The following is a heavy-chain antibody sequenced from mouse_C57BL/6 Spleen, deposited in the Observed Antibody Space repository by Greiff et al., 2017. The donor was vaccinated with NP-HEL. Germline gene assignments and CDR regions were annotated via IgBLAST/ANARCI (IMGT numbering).Heavy chain of an antibody. CDR3: ARDYYGSSPVAY. CDR1: GYTFTSYW. Sequence: QVQLQQPGAELVRPGSSVKLSCKASGYTFTSYWMHWVKQRPIQGLEWIGNIDPSDSETHYNQKFKDKATLTVDKSSSTAYMPLSSLPSEDSAVYDCARDYYGSSPVAYWGQGTLVTVSA. D-gene: IGHD1-1*01. V-gene: IGHV1-52*01. J-gene: IGHJ3*01. CDR2: IDPSDSET.